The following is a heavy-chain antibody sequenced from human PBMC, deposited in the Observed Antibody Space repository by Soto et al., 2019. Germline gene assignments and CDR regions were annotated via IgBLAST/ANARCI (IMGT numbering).Heavy chain of an antibody. CDR3: AKAKFYYDSSPYDS. Sequence: GGSLRLSCAVSGFTFSDYAVHWVRQSAGKGLEWVSFINADGSEKYYADSVRGRFTISRDNSKDSFYLQMNILRLEDTAMYYCAKAKFYYDSSPYDSWGQGTLVTVSS. CDR1: GFTFSDYA. D-gene: IGHD3-22*01. V-gene: IGHV3-43D*04. CDR2: INADGSEK. J-gene: IGHJ4*02.